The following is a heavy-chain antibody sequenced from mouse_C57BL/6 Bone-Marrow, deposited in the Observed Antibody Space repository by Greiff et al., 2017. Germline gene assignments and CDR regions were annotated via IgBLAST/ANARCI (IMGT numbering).Heavy chain of an antibody. D-gene: IGHD2-4*01. CDR1: GYTFTNYW. Sequence: QVQLQQPGAELVKPGASVKLSCKASGYTFTNYWMHWVKQRPGQGLEWIGMMHPNGGSPDYNEKFKSEATLSVDKSSSTAYMELSSLTSEDSAVYYCARSYDYDDYTMDYWGQGTSVTVSS. CDR3: ARSYDYDDYTMDY. CDR2: MHPNGGSP. V-gene: IGHV1-64*01. J-gene: IGHJ4*01.